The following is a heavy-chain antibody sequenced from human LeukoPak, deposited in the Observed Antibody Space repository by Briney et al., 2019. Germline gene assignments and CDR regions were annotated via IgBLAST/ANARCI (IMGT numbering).Heavy chain of an antibody. D-gene: IGHD1-26*01. V-gene: IGHV3-74*01. J-gene: IGHJ4*02. CDR3: AREVYGREGATSYFDY. CDR2: INSDGSST. Sequence: PGGSLRLSCAASGFTFSSYWMHWVRQAPGKGLVWVSRINSDGSSTSYADSVKGRFTISRDNAKNTLYLQMNSLRAEDTAVYYCAREVYGREGATSYFDYWGQGTLVTVSS. CDR1: GFTFSSYW.